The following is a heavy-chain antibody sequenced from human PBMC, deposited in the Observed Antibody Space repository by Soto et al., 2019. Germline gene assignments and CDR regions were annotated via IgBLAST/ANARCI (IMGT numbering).Heavy chain of an antibody. D-gene: IGHD2-2*01. CDR3: ARDGRFYQLPFDY. V-gene: IGHV3-7*01. Sequence: GGSLRLSCAASGFTFGSYWMSWVRQAPGKGLEWVANIKQDGSEKYYVDSVKGRFTISRDNAKNSLYLQMNSLRAEDTAVYYCARDGRFYQLPFDYWGQGTLVTVSS. CDR2: IKQDGSEK. CDR1: GFTFGSYW. J-gene: IGHJ4*02.